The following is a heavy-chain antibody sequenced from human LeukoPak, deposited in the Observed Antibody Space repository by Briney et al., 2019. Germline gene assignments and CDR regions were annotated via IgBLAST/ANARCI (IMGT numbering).Heavy chain of an antibody. CDR2: IYYSGST. D-gene: IGHD6-19*01. Sequence: SETLSLTCTVSGGSISSYYWSWIRQPPGKGLEWIGYIYYSGSTNYNPSLKSRVTISVDTSKNQFSLKLSSVTAADTAVYYCARHEAQWNAFDIWGQGAMVTVSS. CDR1: GGSISSYY. V-gene: IGHV4-59*08. J-gene: IGHJ3*02. CDR3: ARHEAQWNAFDI.